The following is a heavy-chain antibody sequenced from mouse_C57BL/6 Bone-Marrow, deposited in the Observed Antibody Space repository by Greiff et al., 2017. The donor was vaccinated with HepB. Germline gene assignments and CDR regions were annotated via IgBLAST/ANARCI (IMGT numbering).Heavy chain of an antibody. Sequence: QVQLQQPGAELVKPGASVKLSCKASGYTFTSYWMHWVKQRPGQGLEWIGMIHPNSGSTNYNEKFKSKATLTVDKSSSTAYMQLSSLTSEDSAVYYCARTGSTCHSNRYYYAMDYWGQGTSVTVSS. J-gene: IGHJ4*01. CDR3: ARTGSTCHSNRYYYAMDY. CDR2: IHPNSGST. D-gene: IGHD2-5*01. V-gene: IGHV1-64*01. CDR1: GYTFTSYW.